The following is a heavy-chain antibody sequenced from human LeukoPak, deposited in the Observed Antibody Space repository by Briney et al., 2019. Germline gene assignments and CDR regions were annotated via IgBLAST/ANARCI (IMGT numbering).Heavy chain of an antibody. Sequence: GGSLRLSCAASRFTVSSYAISWVRQAPGKGLEWVSAISGSGGSTYYADSVKGRFTISRDNSKNTLYLQMNSLRAEDTAVYYCAKHMVRGVNFDYWGQGTLVTVSS. D-gene: IGHD3-10*01. J-gene: IGHJ4*02. CDR1: RFTVSSYA. CDR3: AKHMVRGVNFDY. V-gene: IGHV3-23*01. CDR2: ISGSGGST.